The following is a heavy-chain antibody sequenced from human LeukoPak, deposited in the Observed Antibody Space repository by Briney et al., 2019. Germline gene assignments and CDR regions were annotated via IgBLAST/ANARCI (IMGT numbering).Heavy chain of an antibody. CDR1: GGSISSYY. J-gene: IGHJ6*02. CDR3: ARVTTYYYDSSGPPGGMDV. CDR2: IYHSGST. V-gene: IGHV4-59*01. D-gene: IGHD3-22*01. Sequence: SETLSLTCTVSGGSISSYYWSWIRQPPGKGLEWIGYIYHSGSTNYNPSLKSRVTISVDTSKNQFSLKLSSVTAADTAVYYCARVTTYYYDSSGPPGGMDVWGQGTAVTVSS.